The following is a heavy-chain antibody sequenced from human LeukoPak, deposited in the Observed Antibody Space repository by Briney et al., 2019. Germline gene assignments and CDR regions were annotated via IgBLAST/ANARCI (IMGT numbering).Heavy chain of an antibody. Sequence: GRSLRLSCTASGFSLGDYAMSWVRQAPGKGLEWVGFIRSKTYGGTPEYAASVEGRFTISRDDSKSIAYLQMNSLKTEDTAVYYCTRARGYSYGYIDYWGQGTLVTVSS. D-gene: IGHD5-18*01. CDR1: GFSLGDYA. J-gene: IGHJ4*02. CDR3: TRARGYSYGYIDY. V-gene: IGHV3-49*04. CDR2: IRSKTYGGTP.